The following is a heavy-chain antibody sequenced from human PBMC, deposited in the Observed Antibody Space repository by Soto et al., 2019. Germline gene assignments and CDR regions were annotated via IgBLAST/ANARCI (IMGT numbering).Heavy chain of an antibody. CDR1: GYTFTGYY. J-gene: IGHJ6*02. CDR2: INPNSGGT. D-gene: IGHD3-22*01. CDR3: ARDWYYYDSSGYYYYYYGMDV. Sequence: ASVQVSCQASGYTFTGYYMHWVRQAPGQGLAWMGWINPNSGGTNYAQKFQGWVTMTRDTSISTAYMELSRLRSDDTAVYYCARDWYYYDSSGYYYYYYGMDVWGQGTTVTVSS. V-gene: IGHV1-2*04.